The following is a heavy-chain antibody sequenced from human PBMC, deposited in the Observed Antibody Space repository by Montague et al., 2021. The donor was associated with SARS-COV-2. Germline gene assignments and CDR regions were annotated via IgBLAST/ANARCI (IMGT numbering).Heavy chain of an antibody. CDR1: GGSISSPGYY. Sequence: TLSLTCTVSGGSISSPGYYWSWIRQPPGKGLEWIGRIYTSGTTNYNPSPKSRVTISVDTSKNQFSLKLTSVTAADTAVYYCARFPPVTSSLDFWGQGTLVPVSS. CDR3: ARFPPVTSSLDF. D-gene: IGHD4-17*01. J-gene: IGHJ4*02. CDR2: IYTSGTT. V-gene: IGHV4-61*02.